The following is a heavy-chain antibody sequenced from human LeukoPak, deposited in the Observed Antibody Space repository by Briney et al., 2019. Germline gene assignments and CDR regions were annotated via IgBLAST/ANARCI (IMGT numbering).Heavy chain of an antibody. CDR1: GFTFSSYG. V-gene: IGHV3-23*01. Sequence: PGGSLRLSCAASGFTFSSYGMHWVRQAPGKGLDWVSSINGGGGSTYYADSVKGRFTISRDNSKNTLYLQMNSLRAEDTAVYYCAKIGANVGFWGQGTLVTVSS. CDR3: AKIGANVGF. J-gene: IGHJ4*02. D-gene: IGHD4/OR15-4a*01. CDR2: INGGGGST.